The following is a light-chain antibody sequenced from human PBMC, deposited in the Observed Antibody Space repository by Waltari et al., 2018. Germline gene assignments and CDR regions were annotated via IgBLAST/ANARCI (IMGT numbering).Light chain of an antibody. CDR1: SSNIGTSY. J-gene: IGLJ2*01. Sequence: QSVLTQPPSVSAAPGQKVTISCSGSSSNIGTSYVSWYQQLPGTAPKLLVHENEKRPSGIPDRFSGSKSGTSATLGITGLQTGDEADYYCGTWDSSLDGGVFGGGTKLTVL. CDR2: ENE. CDR3: GTWDSSLDGGV. V-gene: IGLV1-51*02.